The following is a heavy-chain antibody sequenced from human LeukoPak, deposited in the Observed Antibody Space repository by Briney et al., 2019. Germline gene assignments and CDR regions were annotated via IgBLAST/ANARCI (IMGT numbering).Heavy chain of an antibody. Sequence: SVKVSCKASGYTFIGFTLNWMRQAPGQGLEWMGGIILIFDTANYAQKFKGRLTITADKSTSTAYMELSSLRSEDTAVYYCARERHDYGDFDYWGQGTLVTVSS. CDR2: IILIFDTA. CDR1: GYTFIGFT. CDR3: ARERHDYGDFDY. J-gene: IGHJ4*02. D-gene: IGHD4-17*01. V-gene: IGHV1-69*06.